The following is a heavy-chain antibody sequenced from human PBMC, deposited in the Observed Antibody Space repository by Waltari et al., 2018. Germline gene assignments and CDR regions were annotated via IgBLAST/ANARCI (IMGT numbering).Heavy chain of an antibody. CDR3: AREEIAARLYYYYGMDV. Sequence: QLQLQESGPGLVKPSETLSLTCTVSGCSISSSSYYWGWIRQPPGKGLEWIGSIYYSGSTYYNPSLKSRVTISVDTSKNQFSLKLSSVTAADTAVYYCAREEIAARLYYYYGMDVWGQGTTVTVSS. V-gene: IGHV4-39*07. CDR2: IYYSGST. CDR1: GCSISSSSYY. D-gene: IGHD6-6*01. J-gene: IGHJ6*02.